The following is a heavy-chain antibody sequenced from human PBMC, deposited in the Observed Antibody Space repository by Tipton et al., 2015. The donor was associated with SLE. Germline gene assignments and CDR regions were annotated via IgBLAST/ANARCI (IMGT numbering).Heavy chain of an antibody. CDR2: IIPIFGTT. CDR3: ARGHTGYWNSPAGRWYFDL. J-gene: IGHJ2*01. CDR1: GGTFTNYG. D-gene: IGHD1-7*01. Sequence: QVQLVQSGAEVKKPGSSVRVSCKTSGGTFTNYGFNWVRQAPGQGLEWMGRIIPIFGTTNYAQKFQGRVTITADESTSTAYMELSSLRSEDTAVYYCARGHTGYWNSPAGRWYFDLWGRGTLVTVSS. V-gene: IGHV1-69*18.